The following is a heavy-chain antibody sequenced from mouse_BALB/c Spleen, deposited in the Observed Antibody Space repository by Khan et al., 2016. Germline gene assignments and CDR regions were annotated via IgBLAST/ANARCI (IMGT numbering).Heavy chain of an antibody. CDR1: GFNIKDTY. CDR2: IDPANGNT. J-gene: IGHJ2*01. V-gene: IGHV14-3*02. D-gene: IGHD4-1*01. Sequence: VQLQPSGAELVKPGASVQLSCTASGFNIKDTYMHWVKQRPEQGLEWTGRIDPANGNTKYDPKFQGKATITADTSSNTAYLQLSSLTSEDTAVYYCAKGLGLFDYWGQGTTLTVSS. CDR3: AKGLGLFDY.